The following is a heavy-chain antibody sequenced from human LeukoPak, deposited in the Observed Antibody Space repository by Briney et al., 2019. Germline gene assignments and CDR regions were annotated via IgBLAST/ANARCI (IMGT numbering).Heavy chain of an antibody. J-gene: IGHJ4*02. CDR3: AKDISGSWSIDY. D-gene: IGHD6-13*01. CDR2: IRYDGSNK. CDR1: GFTFSNYG. Sequence: GGSLRLSCAASGFTFSNYGVHWVRQAPGKGLEWVTFIRYDGSNKYYADSVKGRFTISRDNSKNTLYLQMNSLRAEDTAVYYCAKDISGSWSIDYWGQGTLVTVSS. V-gene: IGHV3-30*02.